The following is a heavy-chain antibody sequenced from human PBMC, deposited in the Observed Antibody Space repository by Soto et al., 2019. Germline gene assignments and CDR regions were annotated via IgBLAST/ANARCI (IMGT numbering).Heavy chain of an antibody. CDR2: ISNSGST. CDR1: GGSISSVNSH. CDR3: VRDDYGCTFEI. J-gene: IGHJ3*02. D-gene: IGHD4-17*01. V-gene: IGHV4-30-4*01. Sequence: QVQLQESGPGLVKPSQTLSLTCTVSGGSISSVNSHWSWIRQPPGKGLEWIGYISNSGSTDYSPSLKNRVTISFDMSKNHFSLKLTSVTAADPAVYYCVRDDYGCTFEIWVQGAMVTVSS.